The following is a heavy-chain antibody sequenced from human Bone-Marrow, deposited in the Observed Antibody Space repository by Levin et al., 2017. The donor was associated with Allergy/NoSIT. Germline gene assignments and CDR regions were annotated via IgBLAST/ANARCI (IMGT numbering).Heavy chain of an antibody. V-gene: IGHV3-48*03. J-gene: IGHJ4*02. D-gene: IGHD3-22*01. Sequence: GGSLRLSCAASGFTLSTYEMNWVRQAPGQGLEWILYISRSGDTIHYADSVRGRFTISRDNAKNSLYLQMNSLRAEDTAFYYCARGAAYYSDSRYFFDYWGQGTLVTVSS. CDR2: ISRSGDTI. CDR1: GFTLSTYE. CDR3: ARGAAYYSDSRYFFDY.